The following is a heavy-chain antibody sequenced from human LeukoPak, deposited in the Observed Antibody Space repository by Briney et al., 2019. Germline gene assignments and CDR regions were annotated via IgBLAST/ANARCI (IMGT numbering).Heavy chain of an antibody. CDR3: ARDLTTVTTFGGSWFDP. V-gene: IGHV3-48*03. D-gene: IGHD4-17*01. CDR2: ITSSGSTI. CDR1: GFTFSSYE. Sequence: PGGSLRLSCAASGFTFSSYEMNWVRQAPGKGLEWVSYITSSGSTIYYADSVKGRFTISRDNAKNSLYLQMNSLRAEDTAVYYCARDLTTVTTFGGSWFDPWGQGTLVTVSS. J-gene: IGHJ5*02.